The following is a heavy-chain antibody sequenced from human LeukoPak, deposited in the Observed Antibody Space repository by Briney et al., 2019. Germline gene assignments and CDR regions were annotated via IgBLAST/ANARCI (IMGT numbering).Heavy chain of an antibody. J-gene: IGHJ3*02. V-gene: IGHV4-4*07. D-gene: IGHD5-18*01. CDR3: ARDRISYELIHAFGI. CDR1: GGSISSYY. Sequence: SETLSLTCTVSGGSISSYYWSWIRQPAGKGLEWIGRIYTSGSTNYNPSLKSRVTMSVDTSKNQFSLKLSSVTAADTAVYYCARDRISYELIHAFGIWGQGTMVTVSS. CDR2: IYTSGST.